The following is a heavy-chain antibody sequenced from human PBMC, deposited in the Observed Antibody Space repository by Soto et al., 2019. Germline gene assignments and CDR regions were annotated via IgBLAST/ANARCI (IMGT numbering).Heavy chain of an antibody. CDR1: GYTFTSYN. Sequence: QVQLVQSGAEVKKPGASVKVSCKASGYTFTSYNIHWVRQAPGQGLEWVGMINPRGFFTTYAQKFRGRVTMTGDTSTSVVYMELTILRSEDTAVYYCARAAARFGELFWFDPWGQGTLVSVSS. D-gene: IGHD3-10*01. J-gene: IGHJ5*02. CDR3: ARAAARFGELFWFDP. V-gene: IGHV1-46*01. CDR2: INPRGFFT.